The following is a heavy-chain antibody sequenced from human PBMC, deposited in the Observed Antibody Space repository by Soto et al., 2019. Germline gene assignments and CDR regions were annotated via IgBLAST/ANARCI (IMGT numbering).Heavy chain of an antibody. CDR1: GFTFRNNV. D-gene: IGHD2-8*01. CDR3: AKNGLDNSPSAIDS. Sequence: PGGSLRLSCAASGFTFRNNVLSWVRQAPGKGLDLVSGITGSGRDTYYAGCAKSWFTICRANPKNMVFLQMNSLRAEDTALYYCAKNGLDNSPSAIDSWGPGTLVTVSS. V-gene: IGHV3-23*01. J-gene: IGHJ4*02. CDR2: ITGSGRDT.